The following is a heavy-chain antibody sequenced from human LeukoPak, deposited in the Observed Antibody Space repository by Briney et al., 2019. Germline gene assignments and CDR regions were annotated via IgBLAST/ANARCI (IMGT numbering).Heavy chain of an antibody. V-gene: IGHV1-8*03. D-gene: IGHD6-19*01. CDR2: MNPNSGNT. CDR1: GYTFTSYD. Sequence: ASVKVSYKASGYTFTSYDINWVRQATGQGLEWMGWMNPNSGNTGYAQKFQGRVTITRNTSISTAYMELSSLRSEDTAVYYCARGRRQWLALYWYFDLWGRGTLVTVSS. CDR3: ARGRRQWLALYWYFDL. J-gene: IGHJ2*01.